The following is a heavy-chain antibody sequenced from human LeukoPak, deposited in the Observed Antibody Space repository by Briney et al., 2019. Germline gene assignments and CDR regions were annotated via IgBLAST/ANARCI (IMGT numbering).Heavy chain of an antibody. J-gene: IGHJ4*02. Sequence: PGGSLRLSCAASGFTFSSYWMSWVRQAPGKGLEWVANIKQDGSEKYYVDSVKGRFTISRDNAKNSLYLQMNSLRAEDTDVYYCARLNYDSSGFPFDYWGQGTLVTVSS. V-gene: IGHV3-7*01. CDR3: ARLNYDSSGFPFDY. CDR2: IKQDGSEK. D-gene: IGHD3-22*01. CDR1: GFTFSSYW.